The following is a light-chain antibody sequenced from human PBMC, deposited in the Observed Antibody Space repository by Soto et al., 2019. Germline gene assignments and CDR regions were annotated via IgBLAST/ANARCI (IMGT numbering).Light chain of an antibody. CDR2: GAS. CDR3: QQSNNWPYT. Sequence: EIVMTQSPATLSVSPGERVTLSCRASQSVSDNLAWYQQKPGQAPRLLIYGASTRATTTPARFSGSGSGTGFTLTISSLQSEDFAVYFCQQSNNWPYTFGQGTKLDIK. CDR1: QSVSDN. V-gene: IGKV3-15*01. J-gene: IGKJ2*01.